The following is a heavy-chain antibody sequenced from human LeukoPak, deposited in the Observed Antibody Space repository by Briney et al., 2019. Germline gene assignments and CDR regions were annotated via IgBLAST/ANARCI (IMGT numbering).Heavy chain of an antibody. CDR2: IIPIFGTA. J-gene: IGHJ4*02. D-gene: IGHD3-16*01. Sequence: ASVKVSCKASGGTFSSYAISWVRQAPGQGLEWMGGIIPIFGTANYAQKFQGRVTITADESTSTAYMELSSLRSEDTAVYYCARDEIPYVRGSYFDYWGQGTLVTVSS. CDR1: GGTFSSYA. CDR3: ARDEIPYVRGSYFDY. V-gene: IGHV1-69*13.